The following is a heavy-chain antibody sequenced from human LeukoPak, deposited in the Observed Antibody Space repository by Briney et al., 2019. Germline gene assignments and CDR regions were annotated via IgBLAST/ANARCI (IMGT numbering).Heavy chain of an antibody. CDR3: AKDKGDGEYVDY. D-gene: IGHD5-24*01. J-gene: IGHJ4*02. CDR1: GFTFSNYA. Sequence: GGSLRLSCAASGFTFSNYAMSWVRQAQGKGLESVSAISSTGGSTYSADAVKGRFTISRDNSKNSLYLEMNSLRIEDTGLYYCAKDKGDGEYVDYWGQGTLVTVSS. CDR2: ISSTGGST. V-gene: IGHV3-23*01.